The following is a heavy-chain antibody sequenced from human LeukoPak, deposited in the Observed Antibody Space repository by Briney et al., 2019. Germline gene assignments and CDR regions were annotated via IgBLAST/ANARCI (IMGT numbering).Heavy chain of an antibody. D-gene: IGHD3-16*02. CDR3: ARQKYRPESQHDY. CDR2: IYYTGST. CDR1: GGSIRSYY. V-gene: IGHV4-59*08. Sequence: PSETLSLTCTVSGGSIRSYYWSWIRQPPGKGLEWLGYIYYTGSTNYNPSLKSRVTISVDTSKNQFSLKLSSVTAADTAVYYCARQKYRPESQHDYWGQGTLVTVSS. J-gene: IGHJ4*02.